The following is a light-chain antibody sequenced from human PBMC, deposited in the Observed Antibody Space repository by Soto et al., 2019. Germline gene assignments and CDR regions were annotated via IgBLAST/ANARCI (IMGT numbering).Light chain of an antibody. Sequence: QSALTQPPSVSGASGQRVTISCTGSSSNIGAGYDVHWYQQLPGTAPKLLIYGNSNRPSGVPDRFSGSKSGTSASLAITGLQAEDEADYYCQYYESSLSHYVFGPGTKVTVL. CDR1: SSNIGAGYD. V-gene: IGLV1-40*01. J-gene: IGLJ1*01. CDR3: QYYESSLSHYV. CDR2: GNS.